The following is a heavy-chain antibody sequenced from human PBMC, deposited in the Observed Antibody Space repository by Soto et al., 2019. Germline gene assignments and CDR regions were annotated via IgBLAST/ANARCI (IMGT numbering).Heavy chain of an antibody. CDR3: ARVDYDSSDDAFDI. CDR2: ISAYNGNT. Sequence: VASVKVSCKASGYTFTSYGISWVRQAPGQGLEWMGWISAYNGNTNYAQKLQGRVTMTTDTSTSTAYMELRSLRSDDTAVYYCARVDYDSSDDAFDIWGQGTMVTVSS. V-gene: IGHV1-18*01. D-gene: IGHD3-22*01. J-gene: IGHJ3*02. CDR1: GYTFTSYG.